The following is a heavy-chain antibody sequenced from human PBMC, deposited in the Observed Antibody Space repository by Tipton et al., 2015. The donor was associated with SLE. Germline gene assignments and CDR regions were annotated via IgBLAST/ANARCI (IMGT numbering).Heavy chain of an antibody. D-gene: IGHD3-9*01. V-gene: IGHV3-15*01. CDR3: TTHRGDILTGFSLNCFDY. J-gene: IGHJ4*02. CDR2: IKSKTDGGTT. CDR1: GFTFDDYA. Sequence: QLVQSGGGLVQPGRSLRLSCAASGFTFDDYAMYWVRQAPGMGLEWVGRIKSKTDGGTTDYAAPVKGRFTISSDDSKNTLYLQINSLETEDTAVYYCTTHRGDILTGFSLNCFDYWVQGTLVTVSS.